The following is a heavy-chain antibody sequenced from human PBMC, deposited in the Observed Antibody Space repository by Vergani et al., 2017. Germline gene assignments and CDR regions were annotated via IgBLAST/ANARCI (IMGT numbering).Heavy chain of an antibody. CDR2: ISYDGSNK. J-gene: IGHJ1*01. CDR1: GFTFSSYA. V-gene: IGHV3-30-3*01. CDR3: ARAPSSLLYRAGYFQH. D-gene: IGHD2-2*02. Sequence: QVQRVESGGGVVQPGRSLRLSCAASGFTFSSYAMHWVRQAPGKGLEWVAVISYDGSNKYYGDSVKGRFTISRDNSKNTLYLQMNSLRAEVTAVYYCARAPSSLLYRAGYFQHWGQGTLVTVSS.